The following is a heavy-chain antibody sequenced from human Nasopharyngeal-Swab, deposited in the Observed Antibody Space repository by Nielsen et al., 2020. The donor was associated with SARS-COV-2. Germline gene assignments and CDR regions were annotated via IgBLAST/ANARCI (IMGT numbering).Heavy chain of an antibody. D-gene: IGHD3-16*01. CDR3: ARETIASGAYYFDF. Sequence: GGSLRLSCAASGFSFSTYWMHWVRHTPGKGLVWVSRLKTDGSDTMYADSVKGRFTISRDNAKNTMYLQMNSLREEDTALYYCARETIASGAYYFDFWGRGTRVTVSS. CDR1: GFSFSTYW. CDR2: LKTDGSDT. V-gene: IGHV3-74*03. J-gene: IGHJ4*02.